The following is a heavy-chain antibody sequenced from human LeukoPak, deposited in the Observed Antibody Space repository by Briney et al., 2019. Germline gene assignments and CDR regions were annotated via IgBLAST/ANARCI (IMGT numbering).Heavy chain of an antibody. Sequence: GASVKVSCKVSGYTLTELSMHWVRQAPGKGLEWMGGFDPEDGETIYAQKFQGRVTMTEDTSTDTAYMELSSLRSEDTAVYYCATDTPRYYYGSGSYPYWGQGTLVTVSS. J-gene: IGHJ4*02. V-gene: IGHV1-24*01. CDR3: ATDTPRYYYGSGSYPY. CDR2: FDPEDGET. D-gene: IGHD3-10*01. CDR1: GYTLTELS.